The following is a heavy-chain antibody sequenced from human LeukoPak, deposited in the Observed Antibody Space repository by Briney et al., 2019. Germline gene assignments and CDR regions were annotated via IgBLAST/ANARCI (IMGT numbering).Heavy chain of an antibody. CDR1: GFTFSSYA. CDR2: ISGSGGRI. D-gene: IGHD3-10*01. Sequence: SGGSLRLSCAASGFTFSSYAMSWVRQAPGKGLEWVSAISGSGGRIYYGASVNGRFTISRDNSKNTLYLRMNSLRAEDTAVYYCARDPQLLYWGQGTLVTVSS. CDR3: ARDPQLLY. J-gene: IGHJ4*02. V-gene: IGHV3-23*01.